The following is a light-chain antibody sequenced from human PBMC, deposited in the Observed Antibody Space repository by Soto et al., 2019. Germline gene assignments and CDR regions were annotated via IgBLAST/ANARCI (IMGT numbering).Light chain of an antibody. CDR1: SSDVGSSNL. Sequence: QSALTQPASVSGSPGQSITISCTGTSSDVGSSNLVSWYQQHPGEAPKVIIFEVSQRPSGVSSRFSGSKLGNTVSLTISGLQAADEADYYCYSNSGGPWVFGGGTKLTVL. CDR2: EVS. V-gene: IGLV2-23*02. CDR3: YSNSGGPWV. J-gene: IGLJ3*02.